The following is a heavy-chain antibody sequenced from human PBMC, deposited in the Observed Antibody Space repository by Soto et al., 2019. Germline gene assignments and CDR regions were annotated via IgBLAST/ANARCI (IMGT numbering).Heavy chain of an antibody. CDR3: ARIWGGGGYALIY. J-gene: IGHJ4*02. V-gene: IGHV3-11*01. CDR1: GFTFSDFY. D-gene: IGHD2-8*01. Sequence: QVQLLESGGGLVKPGGSLRLSCAASGFTFSDFYMSWIRQAPGKGLEWISYISSSGTATYYTDSVKGRFTISRDNANNSLYLQMNTLGDEDTAVYYCARIWGGGGYALIYWGQGTLVTVSS. CDR2: ISSSGTAT.